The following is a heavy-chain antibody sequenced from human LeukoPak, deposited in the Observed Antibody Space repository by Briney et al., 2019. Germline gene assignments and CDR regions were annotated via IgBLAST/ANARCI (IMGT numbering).Heavy chain of an antibody. CDR3: ARDRSRYTYDY. V-gene: IGHV4-59*01. D-gene: IGHD5-18*01. CDR2: MYYSGST. J-gene: IGHJ4*02. Sequence: SETLSPTCTVSGGSISSYYWSWIRQPPGKGLEWIGCMYYSGSTNYNPSLKSRVTISVDTSKNQFSLKLSSVTAADTAVYYCARDRSRYTYDYWGQGTLVTVSS. CDR1: GGSISSYY.